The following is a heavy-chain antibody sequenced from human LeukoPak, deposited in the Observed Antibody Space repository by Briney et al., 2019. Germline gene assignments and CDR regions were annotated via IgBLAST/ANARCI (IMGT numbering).Heavy chain of an antibody. CDR3: ARGLVDYYDSSGYFYFDY. CDR1: GFTFSDYY. J-gene: IGHJ4*02. Sequence: GGSLRLSCAASGFTFSDYYMSWIRQAPGKGLEWVSYISSSGSTIYYADSVKGRFTISRDNAKNSLYLQMNSLRAEDTAVYYCARGLVDYYDSSGYFYFDYWGQGTLVTVSS. D-gene: IGHD3-22*01. CDR2: ISSSGSTI. V-gene: IGHV3-11*01.